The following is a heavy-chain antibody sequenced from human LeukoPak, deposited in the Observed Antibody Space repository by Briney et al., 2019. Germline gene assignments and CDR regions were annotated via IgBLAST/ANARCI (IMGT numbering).Heavy chain of an antibody. J-gene: IGHJ4*02. V-gene: IGHV3-74*01. CDR1: GFTFSNYA. CDR3: ATDVPAVTIFGY. D-gene: IGHD2-2*01. Sequence: QPGGSLRLSCAASGFTFSNYAMNWVRQAPGTGLVWVSLINSDGSSTNYADSVKGRFTISRDNAKNTLYLQMNSLRAEDTAVYYCATDVPAVTIFGYWGQGTLVTVSS. CDR2: INSDGSST.